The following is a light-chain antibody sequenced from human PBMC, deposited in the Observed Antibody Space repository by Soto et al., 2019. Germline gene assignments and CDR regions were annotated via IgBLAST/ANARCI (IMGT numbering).Light chain of an antibody. CDR3: MQSTQLPPT. V-gene: IGKV2D-29*02. Sequence: EIVMTQTPLSLSVTPGQPASMSCKTSQSLLHSDGKTYLYWYLQKPGQSPQLLIYEVSTRVSGVPDRFSGSGSGTDFTLEISRVETDDVGIYYCMQSTQLPPTFGQGTRLEIK. CDR1: QSLLHSDGKTY. CDR2: EVS. J-gene: IGKJ5*01.